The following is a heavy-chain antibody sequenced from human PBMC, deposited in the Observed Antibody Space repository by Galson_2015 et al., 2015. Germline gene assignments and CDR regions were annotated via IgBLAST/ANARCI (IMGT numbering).Heavy chain of an antibody. CDR1: GFTVSSNY. V-gene: IGHV3-53*01. CDR2: IYSGGST. D-gene: IGHD2-15*01. J-gene: IGHJ2*01. Sequence: SLRLSCAASGFTVSSNYMSWVRQAPGKGLEWVSVIYSGGSTYYADSVKGRFTISRDNSKNTLYLQMNSLRAEDTAVYYCARDRIVGAREVVRDWYFDLWGRGTLVTVSS. CDR3: ARDRIVGAREVVRDWYFDL.